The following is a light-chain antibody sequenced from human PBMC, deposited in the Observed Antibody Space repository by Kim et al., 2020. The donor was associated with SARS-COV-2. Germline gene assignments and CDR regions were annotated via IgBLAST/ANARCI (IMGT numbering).Light chain of an antibody. Sequence: EIVLTQSPGTLSLSPGERATLSCRASQSVSNNDLAWYQQKPGQAPRLLIYDASRRATGIADGFSGSGSGTDFTLTISRLEPEDFAVYHCQQLGSAPCTFVHGT. CDR1: QSVSNND. CDR2: DAS. V-gene: IGKV3-20*01. J-gene: IGKJ1*01. CDR3: QQLGSAPCT.